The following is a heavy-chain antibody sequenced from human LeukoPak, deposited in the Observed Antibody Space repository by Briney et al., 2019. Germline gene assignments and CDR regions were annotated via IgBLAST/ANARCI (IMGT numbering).Heavy chain of an antibody. J-gene: IGHJ4*02. CDR2: IYPGGSET. Sequence: GESLRISCKGSGYSFTNYWIGWVRQMPGKGLEWMGNIYPGGSETRYSPSFQGQVTISVDKSTTTAYLQWSRLKASDTAMYYCARLGYGDYYFDYWGQGTLVTVSS. CDR1: GYSFTNYW. V-gene: IGHV5-51*01. CDR3: ARLGYGDYYFDY. D-gene: IGHD4-17*01.